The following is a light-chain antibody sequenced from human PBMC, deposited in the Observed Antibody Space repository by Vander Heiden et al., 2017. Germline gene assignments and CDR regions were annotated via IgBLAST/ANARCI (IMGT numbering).Light chain of an antibody. V-gene: IGKV1D-8*01. CDR2: AAS. CDR3: QREDSYGHT. Sequence: VIWMTQSPSLLSASTGDRVPISCRMSQGISSYLAWYQQKPGKAPELLIYAASTSQSGVPSRLSGSASATYFTLTIRFRHSEDFATYYCQREDSYGHTFGQGTRLEIK. J-gene: IGKJ5*01. CDR1: QGISSY.